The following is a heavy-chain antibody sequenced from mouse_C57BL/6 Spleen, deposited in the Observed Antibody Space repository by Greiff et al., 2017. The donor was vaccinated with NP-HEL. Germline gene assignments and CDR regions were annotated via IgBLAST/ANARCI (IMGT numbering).Heavy chain of an antibody. J-gene: IGHJ4*01. V-gene: IGHV1-82*01. CDR3: AREGIYYGYDDAMDY. D-gene: IGHD2-2*01. Sequence: VQLQQSGPELVKPGASVKISCKASGYAFSSSWMNWVKQRPGKGLEWIGRIYPGDGDTNYNGKFKGKATLTADKSSSTAYMQLSSLTSEGSAVYFCAREGIYYGYDDAMDYWGQGTSVTVSS. CDR2: IYPGDGDT. CDR1: GYAFSSSW.